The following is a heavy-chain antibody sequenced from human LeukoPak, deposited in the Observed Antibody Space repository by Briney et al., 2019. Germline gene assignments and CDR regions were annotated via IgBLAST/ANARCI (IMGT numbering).Heavy chain of an antibody. J-gene: IGHJ4*02. V-gene: IGHV1-8*01. CDR1: GYTFTSYD. Sequence: ASVKVSCKASGYTFTSYDINWVRQATGQALEWMGWMNSNSGNTGYAQKFQGRVTMTRNTSIGTAYMELSSLRSEDTAVYYCARGRHSSGWYVDYWGQGTLVTVSS. D-gene: IGHD6-19*01. CDR2: MNSNSGNT. CDR3: ARGRHSSGWYVDY.